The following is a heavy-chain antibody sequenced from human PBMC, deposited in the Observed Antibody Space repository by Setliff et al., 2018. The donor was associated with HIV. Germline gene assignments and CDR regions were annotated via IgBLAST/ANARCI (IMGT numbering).Heavy chain of an antibody. CDR3: ARDYGDTPSYYYYYGMDV. J-gene: IGHJ6*02. CDR1: GGSISSGGYY. D-gene: IGHD4-17*01. CDR2: IYYSGST. V-gene: IGHV4-31*03. Sequence: SETLSLTCTVSGGSISSGGYYWSWIRQHPGKGLEWIGYIYYSGSTYYNPSLKSRVTISVDTSRNQFSLKLSSVTAADTAVYYCARDYGDTPSYYYYYGMDVWGQGTTVTVSS.